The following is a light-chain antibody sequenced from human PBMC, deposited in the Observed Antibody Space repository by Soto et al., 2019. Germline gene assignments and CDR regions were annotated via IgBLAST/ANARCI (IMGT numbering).Light chain of an antibody. Sequence: EIVLTQSPGTLSLSPGERATLSCRASQSVSSSFLAWYQLKPGQAPRLLIYGASSRATGIPDRFSGSGSGTDFTLTISRLEPEDFAVYYCQHYGGSPLTFSGGTKVEI. CDR2: GAS. CDR3: QHYGGSPLT. V-gene: IGKV3-20*01. CDR1: QSVSSSF. J-gene: IGKJ4*01.